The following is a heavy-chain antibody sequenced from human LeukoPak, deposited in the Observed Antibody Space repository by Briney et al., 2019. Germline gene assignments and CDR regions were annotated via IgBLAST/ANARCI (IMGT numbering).Heavy chain of an antibody. Sequence: GGSLSLSCASSGFTFSNAWTRSVRRAPGKGLEWVGRIKSKTDGGTTDYTTPVKRRFTISRDDSKNTLYLQMSSLKAEDTAVYYCTTGPFDYYGSASYLANGMDVWGQGTTVTVSS. CDR3: TTGPFDYYGSASYLANGMDV. D-gene: IGHD3-10*01. J-gene: IGHJ6*02. CDR1: GFTFSNAW. V-gene: IGHV3-15*01. CDR2: IKSKTDGGTT.